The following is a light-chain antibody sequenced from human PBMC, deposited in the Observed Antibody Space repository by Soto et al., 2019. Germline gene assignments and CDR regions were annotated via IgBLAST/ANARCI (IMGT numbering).Light chain of an antibody. J-gene: IGKJ1*01. CDR3: QQDYNWWT. CDR1: QSVGSN. CDR2: GAS. Sequence: EIVMAQSPATLSVSPGERATLSCRASQSVGSNLAWYQQKPGQAPRLLIYGASTRVTGIPARFSGSGSGTEFTLTISSLQSEDFAVYHCQQDYNWWTFGQGTKVDI. V-gene: IGKV3-15*01.